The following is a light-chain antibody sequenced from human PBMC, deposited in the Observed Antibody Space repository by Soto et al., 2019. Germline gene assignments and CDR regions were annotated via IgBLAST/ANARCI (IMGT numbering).Light chain of an antibody. CDR2: EVV. V-gene: IGLV2-8*01. Sequence: QSVLTQPPSASGSPGQSVTISCTGSRSDIGYYNFVSWYQHHPNKAPKLIIYEVVKRPSGVPDRFSDSKSGNTASLTVSGLQAEDEADYYCSSYAGGNNLGVFGTGTKLTVL. J-gene: IGLJ1*01. CDR1: RSDIGYYNF. CDR3: SSYAGGNNLGV.